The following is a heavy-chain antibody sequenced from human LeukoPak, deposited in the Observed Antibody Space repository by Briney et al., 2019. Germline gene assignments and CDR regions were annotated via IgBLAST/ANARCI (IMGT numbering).Heavy chain of an antibody. V-gene: IGHV4-59*08. CDR2: IYYSGST. J-gene: IGHJ2*01. CDR3: ARLSGYSSSWYPYWYFDL. D-gene: IGHD6-13*01. Sequence: KASETLSLTCTVSGGSISSYYWSWIRQPPGKGLEWIGDIYYSGSTNYNPSLKSRVTISVDTYKNQFSLKLSSVTAADTAVYYCARLSGYSSSWYPYWYFDLWGRGTLVTVSS. CDR1: GGSISSYY.